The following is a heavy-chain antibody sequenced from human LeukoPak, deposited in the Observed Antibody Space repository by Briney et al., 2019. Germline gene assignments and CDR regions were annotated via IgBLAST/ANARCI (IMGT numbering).Heavy chain of an antibody. J-gene: IGHJ4*02. V-gene: IGHV3-7*03. CDR2: INQNGGVK. CDR1: GFVFTIYT. D-gene: IGHD4-23*01. CDR3: TRTVNSASDF. Sequence: PGGSLRLSCSASGFVFTIYTMYWVRQAPGKGLEWVATINQNGGVKYYVDSVKGRFTISRDNAKTSLFLQMNSLRIDDTAMYYCTRTVNSASDFWGQGTLVTVSS.